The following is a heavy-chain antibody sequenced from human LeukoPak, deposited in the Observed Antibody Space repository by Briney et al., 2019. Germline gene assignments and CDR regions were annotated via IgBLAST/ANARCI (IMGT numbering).Heavy chain of an antibody. V-gene: IGHV4-39*01. J-gene: IGHJ4*02. CDR3: ARTAPPSLIDY. CDR2: IYYSGST. CDR1: GGSISSSSYY. Sequence: SETLSLTCTVSGGSISSSSYYWGWIRQPPGKGLEWIGSIYYSGSTYHNPSLKSRLTISVDTSKNQFSLKLSSVTAADTAVYYCARTAPPSLIDYWGQGTLVTVSS.